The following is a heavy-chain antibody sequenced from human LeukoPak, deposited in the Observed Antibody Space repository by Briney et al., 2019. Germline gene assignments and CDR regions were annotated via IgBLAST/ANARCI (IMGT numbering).Heavy chain of an antibody. CDR2: IYHSGST. Sequence: SETLSLTCAVSGGSISSGGYSWSWIRQPPGKGLEWIGYIYHSGSTYYNPSLKSRVTISVDRSKNQFSLKLSSVTAADTAVYYCARQYSYGDAFDVWGQGTMVTVSS. D-gene: IGHD5-18*01. CDR1: GGSISSGGYS. V-gene: IGHV4-30-2*01. J-gene: IGHJ3*01. CDR3: ARQYSYGDAFDV.